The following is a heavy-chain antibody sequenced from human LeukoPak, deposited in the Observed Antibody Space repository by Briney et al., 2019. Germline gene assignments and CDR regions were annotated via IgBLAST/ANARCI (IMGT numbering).Heavy chain of an antibody. CDR3: ARDKSLRGNWFGNDY. D-gene: IGHD3-10*01. CDR2: ISNSGST. Sequence: SETLSLTCTVSGGSISSYLWSWIRQSPGKGPEWIGYISNSGSTNYHPSLRSRVTISLDTSKNQFSLRLSFVTAADTAVYYCARDKSLRGNWFGNDYWGQGTLVTVSS. CDR1: GGSISSYL. J-gene: IGHJ4*02. V-gene: IGHV4-59*01.